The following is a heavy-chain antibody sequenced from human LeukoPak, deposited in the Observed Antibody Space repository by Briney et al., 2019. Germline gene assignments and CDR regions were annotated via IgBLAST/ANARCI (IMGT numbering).Heavy chain of an antibody. Sequence: GSLRLSCAASGFTVSSNYMSWVRQAPGKGLEWVSVIYSGGSTYCADSVKGRFTISRDNSKNTLYLQMNSLRAEDTAVYYCARDTYYDILTGYYSDAFDIWGQGTMVTVSS. CDR3: ARDTYYDILTGYYSDAFDI. J-gene: IGHJ3*02. D-gene: IGHD3-9*01. V-gene: IGHV3-66*01. CDR2: IYSGGST. CDR1: GFTVSSNY.